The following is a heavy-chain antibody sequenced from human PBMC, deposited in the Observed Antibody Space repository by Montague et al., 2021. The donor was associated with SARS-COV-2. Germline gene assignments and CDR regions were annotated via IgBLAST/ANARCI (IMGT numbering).Heavy chain of an antibody. CDR2: MYYSGSN. CDR3: ARDDIVLQGVTKGMDV. D-gene: IGHD3-10*01. J-gene: IGHJ6*02. CDR1: GGSIRSSNYY. V-gene: IGHV4-39*07. Sequence: SETLSLTCTVSGGSIRSSNYYWGWIRQPPGKGLEWIGNMYYSGSNYYNPSLKSRVTISIDTSKNQFSLKLRSVTAADTSVYYCARDDIVLQGVTKGMDVWGQGTTVTVSS.